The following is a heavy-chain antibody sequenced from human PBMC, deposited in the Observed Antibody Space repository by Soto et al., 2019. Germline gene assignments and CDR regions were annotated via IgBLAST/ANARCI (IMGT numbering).Heavy chain of an antibody. J-gene: IGHJ5*02. D-gene: IGHD1-1*01. V-gene: IGHV3-30*18. CDR1: GYTFSSYG. CDR3: AKETGT. Sequence: QVKLVESGGGVVQPGRSLRLSCAASGYTFSSYGMHWVRQAPGKGLEWVAVISYDGSNKYYADSVKGRFTIPRDNSKNTLYLQMNSLRAEDTAVYYCAKETGTWGQGTLVTVSS. CDR2: ISYDGSNK.